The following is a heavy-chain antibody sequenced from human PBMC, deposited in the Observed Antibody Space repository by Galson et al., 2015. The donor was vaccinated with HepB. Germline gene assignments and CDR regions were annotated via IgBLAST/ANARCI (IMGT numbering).Heavy chain of an antibody. Sequence: ETLSLTCTVSGGSIRSGSYYWGWVRQPPGKGLEWIGSLYYTGSTYYNPSLKSRVTISVDTSKNQFSLKLSSVTAEDTAVYYCAREGDIGVVRGSRPNDAFEIWGQGTRVTVSS. CDR2: LYYTGST. CDR1: GGSIRSGSYY. CDR3: AREGDIGVVRGSRPNDAFEI. V-gene: IGHV4-39*07. J-gene: IGHJ3*02. D-gene: IGHD2-15*01.